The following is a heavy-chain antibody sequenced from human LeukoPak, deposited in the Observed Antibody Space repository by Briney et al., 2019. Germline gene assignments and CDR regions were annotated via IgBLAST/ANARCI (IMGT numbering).Heavy chain of an antibody. V-gene: IGHV4-39*01. J-gene: IGHJ4*02. CDR2: IYYSGST. CDR1: GGSISSSSYY. Sequence: ETLSLTCTVSGGSISSSSYYLGWIRQPPGTGLEWIGSIYYSGSTYYNPSLKSRVTISVDTSKNQFSLKLSSVTAADTAVYYCARQGYCSGGSCYSYWGQGTLVTVSS. CDR3: ARQGYCSGGSCYSY. D-gene: IGHD2-15*01.